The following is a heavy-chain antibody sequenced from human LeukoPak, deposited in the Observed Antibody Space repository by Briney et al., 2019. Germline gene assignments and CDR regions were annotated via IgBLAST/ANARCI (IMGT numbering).Heavy chain of an antibody. J-gene: IGHJ4*02. CDR2: IYPGDSDT. Sequence: GESLQISCQGSGYSFTNYGIGWVRQLPGKGLEWMGIIYPGDSDTRYSPSFQGQVTISGDRSISAAYLQWSTLKASDTAMYYCARRSVGNTFDYWGQGTLVTVSS. CDR1: GYSFTNYG. CDR3: ARRSVGNTFDY. V-gene: IGHV5-51*01. D-gene: IGHD2-15*01.